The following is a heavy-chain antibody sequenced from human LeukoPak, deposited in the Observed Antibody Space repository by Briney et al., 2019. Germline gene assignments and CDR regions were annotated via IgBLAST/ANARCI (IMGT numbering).Heavy chain of an antibody. CDR3: ARVDVVTVGKNAFDI. Sequence: PGGSLRLSCAASGFASSDYYMSWVRQAPGKGLEWVSVTYTGGSTNYADSVKGRFSISRDNSKNTLYLQMNSLRAEDTAVYYCARVDVVTVGKNAFDIWGQGTMVTVSS. D-gene: IGHD4-23*01. V-gene: IGHV3-53*01. CDR1: GFASSDYY. J-gene: IGHJ3*02. CDR2: TYTGGST.